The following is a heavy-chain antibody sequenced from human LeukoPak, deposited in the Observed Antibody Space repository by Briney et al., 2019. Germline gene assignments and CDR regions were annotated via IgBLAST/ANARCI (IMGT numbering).Heavy chain of an antibody. D-gene: IGHD6-19*01. J-gene: IGHJ1*01. CDR3: ARDKAGTSPEYFQH. V-gene: IGHV3-21*01. CDR1: GFTFSSYS. Sequence: GGSLRLSCAASGFTFSSYSMNWVRQAPGKGLEWVSSISSSSSYIYYADSVKGRFTISRDNAKNSLYLQMNSLRAEDTAVYYCARDKAGTSPEYFQHWGQGTLVTVSS. CDR2: ISSSSSYI.